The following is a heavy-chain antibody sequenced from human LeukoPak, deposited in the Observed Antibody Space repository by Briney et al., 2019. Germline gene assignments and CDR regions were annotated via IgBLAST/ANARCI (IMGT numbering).Heavy chain of an antibody. CDR3: ASASTTLGYYYGSGSLGDAFDI. Sequence: ASVKVSCKASGYAFTSYYMHWVRQAPGQGLEWIGGIIPIFGTANYAQKFQGRVTITADVSTSTAYMELSSLRSEDTAVYYCASASTTLGYYYGSGSLGDAFDIWGQGTMVTVSS. D-gene: IGHD3-10*01. CDR1: GYAFTSYY. J-gene: IGHJ3*02. V-gene: IGHV1-69*13. CDR2: IIPIFGTA.